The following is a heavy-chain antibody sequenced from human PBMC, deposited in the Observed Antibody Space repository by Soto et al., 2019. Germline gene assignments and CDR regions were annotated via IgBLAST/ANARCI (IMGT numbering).Heavy chain of an antibody. CDR1: GGSISSGGYY. V-gene: IGHV4-31*03. CDR3: ARDGNSGTYYYYGMDV. D-gene: IGHD4-4*01. CDR2: IYYSGST. J-gene: IGHJ6*02. Sequence: PSETLSLTCTVSGGSISSGGYYWSWIRQHPGKGLEWIGYIYYSGSTYYNPSLKSRVTISVDTSKNQFSLKLSSVTAADTAVYYCARDGNSGTYYYYGMDVWGQGTTVTVSS.